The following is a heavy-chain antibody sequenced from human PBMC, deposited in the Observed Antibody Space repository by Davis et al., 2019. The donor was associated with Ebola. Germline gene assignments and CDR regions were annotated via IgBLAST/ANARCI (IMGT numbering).Heavy chain of an antibody. CDR1: FFSFSGYY. CDR2: INHSGST. V-gene: IGHV4-34*01. D-gene: IGHD2-2*01. Sequence: MPGGSLRLSCAVSFFSFSGYYLNWVRQPPGKGLEWIGEINHSGSTNYNPSLKRRVTISVYTSNNHFSLKLSSVTAADTAVYYCAYSYCISGSCYDNDYWGQGALVTVSS. J-gene: IGHJ4*02. CDR3: AYSYCISGSCYDNDY.